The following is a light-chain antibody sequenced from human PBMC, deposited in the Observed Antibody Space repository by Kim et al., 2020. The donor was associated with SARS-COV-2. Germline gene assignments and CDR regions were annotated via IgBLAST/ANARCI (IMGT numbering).Light chain of an antibody. CDR3: QQSYSSPWT. Sequence: DIQMTQSPSSLSASIGDRVTIACRASQDISDSLVWYQQRPGKAPNLLLYGASTLESGVPSRFSGSGSGTEYTLTISSLQPEDFATYYCQQSYSSPWTFGQGTKVDIK. CDR1: QDISDS. J-gene: IGKJ1*01. CDR2: GAS. V-gene: IGKV1-NL1*01.